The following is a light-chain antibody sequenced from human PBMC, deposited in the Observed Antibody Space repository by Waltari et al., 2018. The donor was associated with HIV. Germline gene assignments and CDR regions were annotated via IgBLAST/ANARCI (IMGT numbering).Light chain of an antibody. CDR3: AAWDDSLSGFYV. CDR1: SSNIGSNY. J-gene: IGLJ1*01. V-gene: IGLV1-47*01. CDR2: RNN. Sequence: QSVLTPPPSASGTPGQRVTISCSGSSSNIGSNYVYWYQQLPGPAPKLLIYRNNQRPSGVPDRFSGSKSGTSASLAISGLRSEDEADYYCAAWDDSLSGFYVFGTGTKVTVL.